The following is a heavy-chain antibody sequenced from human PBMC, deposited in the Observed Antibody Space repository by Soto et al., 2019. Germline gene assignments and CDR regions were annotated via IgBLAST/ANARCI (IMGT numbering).Heavy chain of an antibody. D-gene: IGHD6-6*01. CDR2: ISSSGSTI. J-gene: IGHJ6*02. CDR3: ARSYSSSSYYYYYGMDV. CDR1: GFTFSSYE. Sequence: GSLRLSCVASGFTFSSYEMNWVRQAPGKGLEWVSYISSSGSTIYYADSVKGRFTISRDNAKNSLYLQMNSLRAEDTAVYYCARSYSSSSYYYYYGMDVWGQGTTVTVS. V-gene: IGHV3-48*03.